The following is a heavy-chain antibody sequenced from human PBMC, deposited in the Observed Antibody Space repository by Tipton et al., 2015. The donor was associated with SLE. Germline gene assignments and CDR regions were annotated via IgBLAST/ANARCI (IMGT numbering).Heavy chain of an antibody. CDR1: GYTFISYY. J-gene: IGHJ3*02. Sequence: QSGAEVKKAEASLKASGEPSGYTFISYYMHWVRQAPGEGRERMGIINPSGGSTSYAQKFQGRVTMARDTSTSTVYMELSSLRSEDTAVYYCARDTWLWDIWGQGTMVTVSS. CDR2: INPSGGST. CDR3: ARDTWLWDI. D-gene: IGHD3-22*01. V-gene: IGHV1-46*01.